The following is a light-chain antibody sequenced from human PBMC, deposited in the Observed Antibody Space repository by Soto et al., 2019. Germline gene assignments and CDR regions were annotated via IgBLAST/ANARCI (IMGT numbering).Light chain of an antibody. CDR2: GAS. V-gene: IGKV3-20*01. CDR3: QQYNDWPPYT. Sequence: ENVLTQSPGTLSVSPGERATLSCRASQSIRSNFLAWYQHKPGQAPRLLLYGASNRATGIPDRFSASGSGTDFTLTISRLETEDVGVYYCQQYNDWPPYTFGPGTKLEIK. J-gene: IGKJ2*01. CDR1: QSIRSNF.